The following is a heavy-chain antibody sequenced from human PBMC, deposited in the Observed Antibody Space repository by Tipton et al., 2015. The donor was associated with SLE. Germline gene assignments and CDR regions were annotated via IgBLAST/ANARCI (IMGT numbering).Heavy chain of an antibody. Sequence: LRLSCAVSGYSISGGYYWGWIRQPPGKGLEWIGSIYHSGSTYYNPSLKSRVTISVDTSKNQFSLKLSSVTAADTAVYYCASAVVVNNDWYFDLWGRGTLVTVSS. CDR2: IYHSGST. J-gene: IGHJ2*01. CDR1: GYSISGGYY. V-gene: IGHV4-38-2*01. CDR3: ASAVVVNNDWYFDL. D-gene: IGHD3-22*01.